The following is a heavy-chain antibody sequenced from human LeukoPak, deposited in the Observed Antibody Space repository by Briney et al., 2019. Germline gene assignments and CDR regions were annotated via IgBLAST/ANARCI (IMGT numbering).Heavy chain of an antibody. V-gene: IGHV4-59*04. CDR2: IYYSGST. Sequence: GSLRLSCAASGFTFSSYSMNWVRQAPGKGLEWIGTIYYSGSTYYNPSLQSRVTISLDTSKNQFSLHVRSVTAVDTATYYCARFFYYDASLPPYWGQGTLVIVSS. CDR3: ARFFYYDASLPPY. CDR1: GFTFSSYSMN. J-gene: IGHJ4*02. D-gene: IGHD3-16*01.